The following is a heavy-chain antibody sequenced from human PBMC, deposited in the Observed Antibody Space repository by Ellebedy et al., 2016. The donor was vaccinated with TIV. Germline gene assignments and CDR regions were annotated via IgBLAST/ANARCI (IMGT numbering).Heavy chain of an antibody. CDR3: ARDRSGSSWYHGMDV. J-gene: IGHJ6*02. CDR1: GFTVSSNY. CDR2: IYSGGST. V-gene: IGHV3-53*04. D-gene: IGHD6-13*01. Sequence: GGSLRLXCAASGFTVSSNYMSWVRQAPGKGLEWVSVIYSGGSTYYADSVKGRFTISRHNSKNTLYLQMNSLRAEDTAVYYCARDRSGSSWYHGMDVWGQGTTVTVSS.